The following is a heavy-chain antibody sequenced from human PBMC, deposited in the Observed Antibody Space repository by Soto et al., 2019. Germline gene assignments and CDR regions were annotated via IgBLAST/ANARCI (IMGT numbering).Heavy chain of an antibody. CDR1: GFTLSYYW. J-gene: IGHJ4*02. Sequence: LRLSFAASGFTLSYYWMHWVRQAPGKGLVWVSRINSDGSTTNYADSVKGRFTISRDNAKNTLYLEMNSLRAEDTAVYYCANFYSGSYSTYWGQGTLVTVSS. V-gene: IGHV3-74*01. D-gene: IGHD1-26*01. CDR2: INSDGSTT. CDR3: ANFYSGSYSTY.